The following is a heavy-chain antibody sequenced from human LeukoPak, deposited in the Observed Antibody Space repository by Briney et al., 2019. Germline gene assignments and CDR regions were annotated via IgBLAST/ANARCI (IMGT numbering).Heavy chain of an antibody. CDR3: ARDLPTGLLRAFDI. D-gene: IGHD1-14*01. J-gene: IGHJ3*02. Sequence: PGGSLRLSCAASGFTFSSYSMNWVRQAPGKGLEWVSSISSSSSYIYYADSVKGRFTIPRDNAKNSLYLQMNSLRGEGTAVYYCARDLPTGLLRAFDICGQGTMVTVSS. CDR2: ISSSSSYI. CDR1: GFTFSSYS. V-gene: IGHV3-21*01.